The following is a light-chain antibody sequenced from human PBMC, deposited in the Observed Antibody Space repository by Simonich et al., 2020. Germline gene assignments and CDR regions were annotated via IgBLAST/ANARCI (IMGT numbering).Light chain of an antibody. CDR2: WAS. CDR1: QSVLYSSTNKNY. J-gene: IGKJ1*01. CDR3: QHYYSTPPT. V-gene: IGKV4-1*01. Sequence: DIVMTQSPESLAVSLGERATINCKSSQSVLYSSTNKNYLAWYQQKPGQPPKLLIYWASTRESGIPDRFSGSGSGTDFTLTISSLQAEDVAVYYCQHYYSTPPTFGQGTKGEIK.